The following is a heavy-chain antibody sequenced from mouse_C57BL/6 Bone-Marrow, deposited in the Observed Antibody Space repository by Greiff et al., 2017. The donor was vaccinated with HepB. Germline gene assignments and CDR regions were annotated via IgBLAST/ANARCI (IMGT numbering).Heavy chain of an antibody. D-gene: IGHD1-1*01. CDR1: GYSITSDY. Sequence: EVKLMESGPGLAKPSQTLSLTCSVTGYSITSDYWNWIRQFAGNKLEYMGYISYSGSTYYNPSLKSRISITRDTSKNQYYLQLNSVTTEDTATYYCARGYYGSSAWFAYWGQGTLVTVSA. CDR3: ARGYYGSSAWFAY. CDR2: ISYSGST. V-gene: IGHV3-8*01. J-gene: IGHJ3*01.